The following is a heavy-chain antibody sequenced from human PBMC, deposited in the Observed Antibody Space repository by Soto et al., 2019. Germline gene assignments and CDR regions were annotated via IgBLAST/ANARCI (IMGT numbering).Heavy chain of an antibody. CDR3: ARGGKERFRGPGMDV. CDR2: IITFFGAA. Sequence: QVHLVQSGAEVKKPGSSVRVSYKASGGSFSTYAFNWVRLAPGQGLEWLGGIITFFGAAMYAQKFRGRVTITADELTTTAYMELSSLRSDDTAVYYCARGGKERFRGPGMDVWGQGTAVTVS. CDR1: GGSFSTYA. J-gene: IGHJ6*02. D-gene: IGHD2-21*01. V-gene: IGHV1-69*01.